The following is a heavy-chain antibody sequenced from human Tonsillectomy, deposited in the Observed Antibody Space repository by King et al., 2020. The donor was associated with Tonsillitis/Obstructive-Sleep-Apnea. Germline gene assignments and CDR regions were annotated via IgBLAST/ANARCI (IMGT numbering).Heavy chain of an antibody. Sequence: VQLVESGGGVVQPGRSLRLSCAASGFTFSSYGMHWVRQAPGKGLEWVAVIWYDGSNKYYADSVKGRFTISRDNSKNTLYLQMNSLRAEDTAVYYCATDYEGDYFDYWGQGTLVTVSS. D-gene: IGHD5-12*01. V-gene: IGHV3-33*01. CDR3: ATDYEGDYFDY. CDR1: GFTFSSYG. J-gene: IGHJ4*02. CDR2: IWYDGSNK.